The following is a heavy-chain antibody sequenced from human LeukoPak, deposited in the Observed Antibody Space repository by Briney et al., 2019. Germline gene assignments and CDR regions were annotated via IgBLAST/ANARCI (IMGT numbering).Heavy chain of an antibody. D-gene: IGHD2-2*01. CDR1: GFTFSNAW. J-gene: IGHJ4*02. CDR3: TTESSTSPFDY. V-gene: IGHV3-15*01. CDR2: IKSKTDGGAT. Sequence: GGSLRLSCAASGFTFSNAWMSWVRQAPGKGLEWVGRIKSKTDGGATDYAAPVKGRFTISRDDSKSTLYLQMDSLKTEDTAVYYCTTESSTSPFDYWGQGTLVTVSS.